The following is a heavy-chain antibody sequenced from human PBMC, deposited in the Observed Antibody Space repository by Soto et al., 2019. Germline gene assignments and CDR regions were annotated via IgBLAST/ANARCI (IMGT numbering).Heavy chain of an antibody. D-gene: IGHD5-12*01. CDR1: GDSISSSY. CDR2: IYYSGFT. Sequence: PSETLSLTCTVSGDSISSSYWSWIRQSPGKGLEWIGYIYYSGFTNYNPSLKSRVTISVDTSKNQFSLKLSSVTAADTAVYYCARAAGYSGYDLDYWGQGTLVTVSS. V-gene: IGHV4-59*01. J-gene: IGHJ4*02. CDR3: ARAAGYSGYDLDY.